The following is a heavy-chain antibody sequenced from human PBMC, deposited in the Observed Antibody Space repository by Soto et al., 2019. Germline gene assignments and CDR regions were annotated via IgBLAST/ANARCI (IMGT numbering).Heavy chain of an antibody. J-gene: IGHJ5*02. CDR3: ARQDDFWSGSNWFDP. D-gene: IGHD3-3*01. CDR1: GDSISSYY. CDR2: IHYSGST. V-gene: IGHV4-59*08. Sequence: SETLSLTCTVSGDSISSYYWSWIRQPPGKGLEWIGYIHYSGSTNYNPSLKSRVTISVDTSKNQFSLRLSSVTAADTAVYYCARQDDFWSGSNWFDPWGQGTLVTVSS.